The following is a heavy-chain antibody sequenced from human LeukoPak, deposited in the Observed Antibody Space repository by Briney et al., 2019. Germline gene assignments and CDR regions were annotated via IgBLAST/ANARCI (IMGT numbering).Heavy chain of an antibody. Sequence: PSETLSLTCTVSGGSISSSSYYWGWIRQPPGKGLEWIGSIYYSGSTYYNPSLKSRVTISVDTSKNQFSLKLSSVTAADTAVYYCARDFYQLGWFDPWGRGTLVTVSS. CDR1: GGSISSSSYY. D-gene: IGHD2-2*01. J-gene: IGHJ5*02. CDR2: IYYSGST. CDR3: ARDFYQLGWFDP. V-gene: IGHV4-39*07.